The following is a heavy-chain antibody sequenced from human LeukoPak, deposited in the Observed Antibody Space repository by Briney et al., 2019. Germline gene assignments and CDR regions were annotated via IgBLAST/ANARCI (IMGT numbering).Heavy chain of an antibody. CDR3: ARRRSGYQYYFDF. Sequence: PSETLSLTCSVSGAAISDSYWTWIRQSPGKRLEWIGYFFNSGSFKYNPSLKSRVSISADASKKQFSLTLRSVSATDTAVYYCARRRSGYQYYFDFWGQGIRVTVSS. CDR1: GAAISDSY. V-gene: IGHV4-4*08. CDR2: FFNSGSF. D-gene: IGHD3-3*01. J-gene: IGHJ4*02.